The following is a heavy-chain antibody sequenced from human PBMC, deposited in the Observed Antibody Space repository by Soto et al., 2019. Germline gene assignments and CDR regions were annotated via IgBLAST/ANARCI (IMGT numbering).Heavy chain of an antibody. CDR2: IIPIFGTA. CDR1: GGTFSSYD. CDR3: ATWTGXTIFGVVIISPYNAFDI. D-gene: IGHD3-3*01. V-gene: IGHV1-69*06. J-gene: IGHJ3*02. Sequence: SVKVSCPASGGTFSSYDISWVRQAPGQGLEWMGGIIPIFGTANYAQKLQGRVTITADKSTSTAYMELSSLRSEDTAVYFCATWTGXTIFGVVIISPYNAFDIWGQGIMVTVSS.